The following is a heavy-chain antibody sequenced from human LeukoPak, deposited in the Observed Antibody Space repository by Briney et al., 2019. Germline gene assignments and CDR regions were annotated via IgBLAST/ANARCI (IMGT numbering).Heavy chain of an antibody. CDR2: MNPNSGNT. D-gene: IGHD6-13*01. Sequence: ASVKVSCKASGYAFTSYDINWVRQATGQGHEWMGWMNPNSGNTGYAQKFQGRVTMTRNTSISTAYMELSSLRSEDTAVYYCARGTRIAAAGSHYYYMDVWGKGTTVTVSS. J-gene: IGHJ6*03. CDR1: GYAFTSYD. V-gene: IGHV1-8*01. CDR3: ARGTRIAAAGSHYYYMDV.